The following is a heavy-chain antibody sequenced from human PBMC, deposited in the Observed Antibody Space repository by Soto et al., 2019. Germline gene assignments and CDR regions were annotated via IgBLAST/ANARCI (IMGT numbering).Heavy chain of an antibody. CDR3: AREGGAGTYMGFDY. D-gene: IGHD6-19*01. CDR1: GGSISSNNW. CDR2: IYHSGTT. Sequence: QVQLQESGPGVVKPLGTLALTCTVSGGSISSNNWWMWVRQSPEKGLQWIGEIYHSGTTNYNPSFNSRVTMSVDKSSNQFSLMLASGTAEDTAIYYCAREGGAGTYMGFDYWGQGTLVTVSS. V-gene: IGHV4-4*02. J-gene: IGHJ4*02.